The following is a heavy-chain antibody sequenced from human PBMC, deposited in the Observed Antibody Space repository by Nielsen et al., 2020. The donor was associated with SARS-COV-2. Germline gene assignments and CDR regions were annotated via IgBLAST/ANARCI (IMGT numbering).Heavy chain of an antibody. D-gene: IGHD2-21*01. J-gene: IGHJ3*02. CDR2: VHHTGDN. CDR1: GGSISRYY. V-gene: IGHV4-59*01. Sequence: SETLSLTCTVSGGSISRYYCSCIRQSPGNGLEWIGYVHHTGDNNYSPSLKSRVPISLDASKNQFSLKITSVTAADKAVYYCARDYFGGYLDGFDIWGHGTLVTVSS. CDR3: ARDYFGGYLDGFDI.